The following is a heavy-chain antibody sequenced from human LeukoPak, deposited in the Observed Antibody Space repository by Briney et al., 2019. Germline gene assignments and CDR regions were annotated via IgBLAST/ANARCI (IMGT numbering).Heavy chain of an antibody. D-gene: IGHD4-17*01. CDR2: IIPILGIA. CDR1: GGTFSSYA. J-gene: IGHJ5*02. CDR3: ARGGDFMTTVTTGLEWFDP. V-gene: IGHV1-69*04. Sequence: ASVKVSCKASGGTFSSYAISWVRQAPGQGLEWMGRIIPILGIANYAQKFQGRVTITADKSTSTAYMELRSLRSDDTAVYYCARGGDFMTTVTTGLEWFDPWGQGTLVTVSS.